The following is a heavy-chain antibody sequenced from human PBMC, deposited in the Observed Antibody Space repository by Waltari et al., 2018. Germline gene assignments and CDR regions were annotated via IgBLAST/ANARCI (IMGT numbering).Heavy chain of an antibody. CDR2: IYYSGST. Sequence: QVQLQESGPGLVKPSETLSLTCTVSGGSISSYYWSWIRQPPGKGLEWIGYIYYSGSTNYNPSLRSRVTISVDTSKNQFSLKLSSVTAADTAVYYCARISTASAHYFDYWGQGTLVTVSS. D-gene: IGHD3-3*01. CDR3: ARISTASAHYFDY. J-gene: IGHJ4*02. V-gene: IGHV4-59*01. CDR1: GGSISSYY.